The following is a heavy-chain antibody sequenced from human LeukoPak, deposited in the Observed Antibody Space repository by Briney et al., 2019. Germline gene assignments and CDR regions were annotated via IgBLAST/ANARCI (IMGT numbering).Heavy chain of an antibody. CDR1: GHTFTGYY. CDR2: INPNSGGT. D-gene: IGHD3/OR15-3a*01. CDR3: ARETLEEGLH. J-gene: IGHJ4*02. V-gene: IGHV1-2*02. Sequence: ASVKVSCKASGHTFTGYYIHWVRQAPGQGLEWMGWINPNSGGTNYAQKVQGRVTMTRDTSISTAYMEVSRLRSDDTAVYYCARETLEEGLHWGQGTLVTVSS.